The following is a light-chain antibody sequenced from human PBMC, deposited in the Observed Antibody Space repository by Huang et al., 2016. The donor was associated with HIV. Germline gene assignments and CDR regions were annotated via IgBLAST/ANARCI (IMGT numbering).Light chain of an antibody. Sequence: AIRITQSPSSLSASTGDKVSITCRASQDINTYLAWYQQKPGKPPSLLIYATSTLQSWVPSRFSGSGSGTDFTLTITHLQSEDFATYYCQQYYSLPLTFGQGSQVEV. CDR2: ATS. J-gene: IGKJ1*01. CDR3: QQYYSLPLT. CDR1: QDINTY. V-gene: IGKV1-8*01.